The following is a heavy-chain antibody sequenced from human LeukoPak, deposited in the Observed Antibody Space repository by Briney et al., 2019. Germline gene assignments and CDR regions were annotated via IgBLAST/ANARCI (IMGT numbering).Heavy chain of an antibody. Sequence: SETLSLTCTVSGVSMSSYYWSWTRQPPGKGLEWIGYISYSGSTNYNPSLKSRVTISVDTSKNHFSLKLSSVTAANTAVYYCARDRRYYDTSGTVYYDAMDVWGQGTTVTVSS. CDR3: ARDRRYYDTSGTVYYDAMDV. D-gene: IGHD3-22*01. CDR2: ISYSGST. J-gene: IGHJ6*02. CDR1: GVSMSSYY. V-gene: IGHV4-59*01.